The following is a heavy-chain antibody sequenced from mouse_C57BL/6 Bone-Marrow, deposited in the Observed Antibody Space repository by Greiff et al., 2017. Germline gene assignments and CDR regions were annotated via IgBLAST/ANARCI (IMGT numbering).Heavy chain of an antibody. CDR1: GYTFTSYW. CDR2: IDPSGSYI. V-gene: IGHV1-50*01. J-gene: IGHJ3*01. Sequence: QVQLQQPGAELVKPGASVKLSCTASGYTFTSYWMQWVQERPGQGLEWIGEIDPSGSYINYNQKFKGKATLTVDSSSSTAYMQLSSLTAEDSAVYYCAGYGLAYWGQGTLVTVSA. CDR3: AGYGLAY. D-gene: IGHD2-2*01.